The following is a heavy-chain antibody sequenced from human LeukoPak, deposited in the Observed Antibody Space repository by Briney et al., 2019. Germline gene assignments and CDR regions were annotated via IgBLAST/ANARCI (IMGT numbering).Heavy chain of an antibody. D-gene: IGHD4-23*01. Sequence: PGGSLRLSCAASGFTFSSYGMHWVRQAPGKGLEWVAVISYDGSNKYYADSVKGRFTISRDNSKNTLYLQMNSLRAEDTAVYYCAKDDYGGNPRLSYYYGMDVWGQGTTVTVSS. CDR2: ISYDGSNK. CDR1: GFTFSSYG. V-gene: IGHV3-30*18. CDR3: AKDDYGGNPRLSYYYGMDV. J-gene: IGHJ6*02.